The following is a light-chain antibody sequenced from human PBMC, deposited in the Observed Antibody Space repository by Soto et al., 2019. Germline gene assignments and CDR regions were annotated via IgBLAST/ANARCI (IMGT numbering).Light chain of an antibody. CDR1: SSIIGAGYD. V-gene: IGLV1-40*01. CDR3: QSYDSSLSGGV. CDR2: GNS. J-gene: IGLJ3*02. Sequence: QSVLTQPPSVSGAPGQRVTISCTGSSSIIGAGYDVHWYQQLPGTAPQLLLYGNSNRPSGVPDRFSGSKSGTSSSLAITGLQAEDEADYYCQSYDSSLSGGVFGGGTKLTVL.